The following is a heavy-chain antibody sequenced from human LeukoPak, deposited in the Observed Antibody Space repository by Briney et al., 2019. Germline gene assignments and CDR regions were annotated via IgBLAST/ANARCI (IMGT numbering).Heavy chain of an antibody. CDR1: GGSISSGTYY. V-gene: IGHV4-61*02. CDR2: IYTSGST. J-gene: IGHJ4*02. D-gene: IGHD1-14*01. CDR3: ARDRLARNLFDY. Sequence: PSETLSLTCTVSGGSISSGTYYWSWIRQPAGKGLEWIGRIYTSGSTNYNPSLKSRVTISVDKPKNEFSLKLSSVTAADTAVYYCARDRLARNLFDYWGQGTMVTVSS.